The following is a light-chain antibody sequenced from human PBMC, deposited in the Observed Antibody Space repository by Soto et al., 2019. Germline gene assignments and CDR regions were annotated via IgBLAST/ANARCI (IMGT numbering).Light chain of an antibody. J-gene: IGKJ2*01. Sequence: DIQMTQSPSSLSVSVGDRVNITCRPSQSISNYLNWYQQKPGKAPKLLIFGASSLQSGVPSRFSGSGSGTDFTLSISTLQPEDFATYYCQQSYSNLGTFGQGTKLEIK. CDR2: GAS. CDR3: QQSYSNLGT. CDR1: QSISNY. V-gene: IGKV1-39*01.